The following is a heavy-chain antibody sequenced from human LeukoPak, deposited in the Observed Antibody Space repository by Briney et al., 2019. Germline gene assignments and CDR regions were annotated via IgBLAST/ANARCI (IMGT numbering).Heavy chain of an antibody. CDR2: IYYSGST. CDR3: ARDQLDFGLVDPQYWGLTRDYYGMDV. J-gene: IGHJ6*02. CDR1: GGSISSGDYY. D-gene: IGHD3/OR15-3a*01. Sequence: PSQTLSLTCTVSGGSISSGDYYWSWIRQPPGKGLEWIGYIYYSGSTYYNPSLKSRVTISVDTSKNQFSLKLSSVTAADTAVYYCARDQLDFGLVDPQYWGLTRDYYGMDVWGQGTTVTVSS. V-gene: IGHV4-30-4*01.